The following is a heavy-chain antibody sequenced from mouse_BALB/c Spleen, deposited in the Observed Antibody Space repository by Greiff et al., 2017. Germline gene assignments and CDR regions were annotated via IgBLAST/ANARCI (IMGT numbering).Heavy chain of an antibody. CDR1: GYSITSDYA. Sequence: VQLQQSGPGLVKPSQSLSLTCTVTGYSITSDYAWNWIRQFPGNKLEWMGYISYSGSTSYNPSLKSRISITRDTSKNQFFLQLNSVTTEDTATYYCARSDDYDWFAYWGQGTLVTVSA. CDR3: ARSDDYDWFAY. CDR2: ISYSGST. J-gene: IGHJ3*01. V-gene: IGHV3-2*02. D-gene: IGHD2-4*01.